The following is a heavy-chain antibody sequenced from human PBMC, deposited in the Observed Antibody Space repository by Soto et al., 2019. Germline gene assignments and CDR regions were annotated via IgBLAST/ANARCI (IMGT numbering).Heavy chain of an antibody. CDR2: INHSGST. CDR3: ARTQGPPLFWSGYLYYFDY. Sequence: SDTLSLTCAVYCGSFSGYCWSWIRQPPGKGLEWIGEINHSGSTNYNPSLKSRVTISVDTPKNQFSLKLGSVTAADTAVYYCARTQGPPLFWSGYLYYFDYWGQGTLVTVS. CDR1: CGSFSGYC. J-gene: IGHJ4*02. D-gene: IGHD3-3*01. V-gene: IGHV4-34*01.